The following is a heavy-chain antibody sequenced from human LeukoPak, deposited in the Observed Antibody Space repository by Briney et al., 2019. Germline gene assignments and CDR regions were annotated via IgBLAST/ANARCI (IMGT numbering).Heavy chain of an antibody. Sequence: GGSLRLSCAASGFTFSSYEMNWVRQAPGKGLEWVSYISSSGSTIYYADSVKGRFTISRDNSKNTLYLQMNSLRADDTAVYYCARDYSSGSYGGGFDYWGQGTLVTVSS. CDR1: GFTFSSYE. CDR3: ARDYSSGSYGGGFDY. J-gene: IGHJ4*02. D-gene: IGHD1-26*01. V-gene: IGHV3-48*03. CDR2: ISSSGSTI.